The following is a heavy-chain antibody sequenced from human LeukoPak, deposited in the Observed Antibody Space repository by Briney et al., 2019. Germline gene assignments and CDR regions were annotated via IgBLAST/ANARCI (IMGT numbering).Heavy chain of an antibody. D-gene: IGHD3-16*02. CDR2: IKSKTDGGTT. J-gene: IGHJ4*02. CDR1: GFTFSNAW. CDR3: TTSPYIWGSYLSNY. Sequence: GGSLRLSCGASGFTFSNAWMSWVRQTPGKGLEWVGRIKSKTDGGTTDYAAPVKGRFTISRDDSKNTLYLQMNSLKTEDTALYYCTTSPYIWGSYLSNYWGQGTLVTVYS. V-gene: IGHV3-15*01.